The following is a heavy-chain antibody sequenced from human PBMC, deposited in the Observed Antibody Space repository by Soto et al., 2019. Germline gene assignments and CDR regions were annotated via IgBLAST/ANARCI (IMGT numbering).Heavy chain of an antibody. J-gene: IGHJ4*02. V-gene: IGHV3-30*04. CDR2: ISRDGSHK. D-gene: IGHD1-26*01. CDR1: GFTFRSYA. CDR3: ARSRNSAVADSFDF. Sequence: GGSLRLSCAASGFTFRSYAIHWVRQAPGKGLEWVAVISRDGSHKYYLDSVKGRFTISRDNSKDTVNLLMNSLRDDDSAMYYCARSRNSAVADSFDFWGQGTLVTVSS.